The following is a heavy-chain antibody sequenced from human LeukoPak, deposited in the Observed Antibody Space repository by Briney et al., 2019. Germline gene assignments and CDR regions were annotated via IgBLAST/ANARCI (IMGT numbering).Heavy chain of an antibody. J-gene: IGHJ5*02. CDR3: AREGITMVRGVRSWFDP. CDR2: INPDSGGT. CDR1: GYTFTDYY. Sequence: ASVKVSCKASGYTFTDYYMHWVRQAPGQGLEWMGWINPDSGGTDYAQKFQGRVTMTRDTSISTAYMELSRLRSDDTAVYYCAREGITMVRGVRSWFDPWGQGTLVTVSS. D-gene: IGHD3-10*01. V-gene: IGHV1-2*02.